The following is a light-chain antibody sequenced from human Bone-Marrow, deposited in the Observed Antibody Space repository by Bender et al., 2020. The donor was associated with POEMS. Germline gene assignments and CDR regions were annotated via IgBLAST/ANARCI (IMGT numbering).Light chain of an antibody. CDR1: ALSKQF. Sequence: SYELTQPPSVSVSPGQTARITCSGDALSKQFAYWYQQRPDQAPVLVIYKDSERPSGIPERFSGSSSGTTVTLTISGVQAEDEADYYCQSADSSGTYVVFGGGTKLTVL. V-gene: IGLV3-25*03. CDR2: KDS. J-gene: IGLJ2*01. CDR3: QSADSSGTYVV.